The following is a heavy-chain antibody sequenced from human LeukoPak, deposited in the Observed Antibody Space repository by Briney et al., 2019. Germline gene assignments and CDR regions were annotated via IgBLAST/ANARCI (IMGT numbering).Heavy chain of an antibody. V-gene: IGHV1-18*01. J-gene: IGHJ4*02. D-gene: IGHD6-19*01. CDR1: GYTFTSYG. CDR2: SSAYNGNT. CDR3: ARGGNSGWRAPNDDY. Sequence: ASVKVSCKASGYTFTSYGISWVRQAPGQGLEWMGWSSAYNGNTNYAQKLQGRVTMTTDTSTSTAYMELRSLRSDDTAVYYCARGGNSGWRAPNDDYWGQGTLVTVSS.